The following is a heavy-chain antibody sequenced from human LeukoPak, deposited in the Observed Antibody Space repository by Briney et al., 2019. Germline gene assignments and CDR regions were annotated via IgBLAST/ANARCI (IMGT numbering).Heavy chain of an antibody. D-gene: IGHD3-22*01. CDR1: GFTFSNAW. CDR2: IKSKTDGGTT. CDR3: TTDGPYDSSGYYYRGEAFDI. Sequence: PGGSLRLSCAASGFTFSNAWMSWVRQAPGKGLEWVGRIKSKTDGGTTDYAAPVKGRFTISRDDSKTTVYLQMNSLKTEDTAVYYCTTDGPYDSSGYYYRGEAFDIWGQGTMVTVSS. J-gene: IGHJ3*02. V-gene: IGHV3-15*01.